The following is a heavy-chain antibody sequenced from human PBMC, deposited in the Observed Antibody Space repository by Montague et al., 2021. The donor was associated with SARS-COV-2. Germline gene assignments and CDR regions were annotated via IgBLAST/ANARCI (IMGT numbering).Heavy chain of an antibody. J-gene: IGHJ5*02. CDR3: AKGSPDYITIFGVVIIDPNWFDP. Sequence: SLRLSCAASGFTFSSYAMSWVRQAPGKGLEWVSAISGSGGSTYCADSVKGRFTISRDNSKNTLYLQMNGLRAEDTAVYYCAKGSPDYITIFGVVIIDPNWFDPWGQGTLVTVSS. CDR1: GFTFSSYA. D-gene: IGHD3-3*01. V-gene: IGHV3-23*01. CDR2: ISGSGGST.